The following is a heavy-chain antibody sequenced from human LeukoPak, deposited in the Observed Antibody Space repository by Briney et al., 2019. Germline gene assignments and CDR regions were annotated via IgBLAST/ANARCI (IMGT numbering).Heavy chain of an antibody. V-gene: IGHV3-48*01. CDR3: VRDGNRGYDMDV. J-gene: IGHJ6*02. CDR2: INVVNGAI. CDR1: GSTLRYYQ. D-gene: IGHD3-10*01. Sequence: PGGSLRLSCATSGSTLRYYQMNWVRQAPGKGLEWVSYINVVNGAIYYADSVKGRFTISGDIATNSVYLQMNSLRAEDTALYYCVRDGNRGYDMDVWGQGTAVTVSS.